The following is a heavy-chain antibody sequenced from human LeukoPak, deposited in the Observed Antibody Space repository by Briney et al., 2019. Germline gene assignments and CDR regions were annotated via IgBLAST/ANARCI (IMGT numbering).Heavy chain of an antibody. Sequence: GGSLRPSCAASGFIFSNYWMDWVRQVPGKGLEWVANMKGDGSEIYYVDSVKGRFTISRDNAKNSLYLQMNSLRAKDTALYHCARNNGMDVWGQGTTVIVSS. CDR2: MKGDGSEI. CDR3: ARNNGMDV. V-gene: IGHV3-7*03. CDR1: GFIFSNYW. J-gene: IGHJ6*02.